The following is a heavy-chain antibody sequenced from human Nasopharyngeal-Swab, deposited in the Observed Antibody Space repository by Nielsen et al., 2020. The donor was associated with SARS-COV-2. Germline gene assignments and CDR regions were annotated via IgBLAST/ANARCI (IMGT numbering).Heavy chain of an antibody. J-gene: IGHJ6*02. V-gene: IGHV4-39*07. CDR2: VYHTASP. CDR1: GGSISSYY. D-gene: IGHD2-15*01. CDR3: ARDRRAPWYYGIDV. Sequence: SETLSLTCTVSGGSISSYYWAWVRQPPGKGLEWIGSVYHTASPYYNPTLKSRVTISVDTSQNQFSLKMTSMTAADTAVYYCARDRRAPWYYGIDVWGQGTTVTVSS.